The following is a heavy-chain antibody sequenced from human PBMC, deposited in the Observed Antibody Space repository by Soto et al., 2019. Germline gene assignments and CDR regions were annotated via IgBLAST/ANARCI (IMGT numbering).Heavy chain of an antibody. D-gene: IGHD3-10*01. Sequence: GASVKVSCKASGGTFSSYAISWVRRAPGQGLEWMGGIIPIFGTANYAQKFQGRVTITADESTSTAYMELSSLRSEDTAVYYCASALNYYGSGSYRLLADPEAAFDYWGQGTLVTVSS. V-gene: IGHV1-69*13. CDR2: IIPIFGTA. CDR1: GGTFSSYA. CDR3: ASALNYYGSGSYRLLADPEAAFDY. J-gene: IGHJ4*02.